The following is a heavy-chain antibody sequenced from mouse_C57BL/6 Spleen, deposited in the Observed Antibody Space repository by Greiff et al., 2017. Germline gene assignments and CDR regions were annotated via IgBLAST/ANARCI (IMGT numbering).Heavy chain of an antibody. CDR2: IHPNSGST. J-gene: IGHJ4*01. D-gene: IGHD1-1*01. CDR1: GYTFTSYW. V-gene: IGHV1-64*01. CDR3: ASTTVVATDAMDY. Sequence: QVQLQQPGAELVKPGASVKLSCKASGYTFTSYWMHWVKQRPGQGLEWIGMIHPNSGSTNYNEQFKSQATLTVDKSTSTDYMQLSSLTSEDSTVYYCASTTVVATDAMDYWGQGTSVTVSS.